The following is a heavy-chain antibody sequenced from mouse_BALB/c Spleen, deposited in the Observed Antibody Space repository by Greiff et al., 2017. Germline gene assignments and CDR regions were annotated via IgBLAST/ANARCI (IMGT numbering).Heavy chain of an antibody. D-gene: IGHD1-1*01. Sequence: EVQVVESGGGLVKPGGSRKLSCAASGFTFSSFGMPWVRQAPEKGLEWVAYISSGSSNIYYADTVKGRFTISRDNPKNTLFLQMTSLRSEDTAMYYCARGGVVDAMDYWGQGTSVTVSS. CDR2: ISSGSSNI. CDR3: ARGGVVDAMDY. J-gene: IGHJ4*01. CDR1: GFTFSSFG. V-gene: IGHV5-17*02.